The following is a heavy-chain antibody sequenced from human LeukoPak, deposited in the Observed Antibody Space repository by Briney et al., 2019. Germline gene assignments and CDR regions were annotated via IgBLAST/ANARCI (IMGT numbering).Heavy chain of an antibody. J-gene: IGHJ6*03. V-gene: IGHV4-31*03. CDR2: IYYSGST. Sequence: SETLSLTCTVSGGSISSGGYYWCWIRQHPGKGLEWIGYIYYSGSTYYNPSLKSRVTISVDTSKNQFSLKLSSVTAADTAVYYCARVGATYPHYYMDVWGKGTTVTVAS. CDR3: ARVGATYPHYYMDV. D-gene: IGHD3-16*01. CDR1: GGSISSGGYY.